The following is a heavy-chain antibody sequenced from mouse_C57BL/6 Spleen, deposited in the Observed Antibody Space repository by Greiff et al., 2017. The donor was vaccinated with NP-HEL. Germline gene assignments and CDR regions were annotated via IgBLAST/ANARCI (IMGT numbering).Heavy chain of an antibody. CDR3: ASYDYERDAMDY. CDR1: GYTFTSYG. Sequence: QVQLQQSGAELARPGASVKLSCKASGYTFTSYGISWVKQRTGQGLEWIGEIYPRSGNTYYNEKFKGKATLTADKSSSTAYMELRSLTSEDSAVYFCASYDYERDAMDYWGQGTSVTVSS. V-gene: IGHV1-81*01. CDR2: IYPRSGNT. J-gene: IGHJ4*01. D-gene: IGHD2-4*01.